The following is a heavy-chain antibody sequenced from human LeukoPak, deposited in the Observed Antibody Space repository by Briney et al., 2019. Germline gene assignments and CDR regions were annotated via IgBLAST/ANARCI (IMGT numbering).Heavy chain of an antibody. CDR1: GYTFTSYD. J-gene: IGHJ4*02. CDR2: MNPNSGNT. D-gene: IGHD2-2*01. CDR3: ARIKSLPRRSNIVVVPATTYFDY. V-gene: IGHV1-8*01. Sequence: ASVKVSCKASGYTFTSYDINWVRQATGQGLEWMGWMNPNSGNTGYAQKLQGRVTMTRNTSISTAYMELSSLRSEDTAVYYCARIKSLPRRSNIVVVPATTYFDYWGQGTLVTVSS.